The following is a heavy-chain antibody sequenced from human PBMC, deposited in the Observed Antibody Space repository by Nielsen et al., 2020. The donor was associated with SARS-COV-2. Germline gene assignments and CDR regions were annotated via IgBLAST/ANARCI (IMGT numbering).Heavy chain of an antibody. V-gene: IGHV3-21*01. CDR3: ARDRVAAAGSRYYYYGMDV. CDR1: GFNFNIYT. Sequence: GESLKISCAASGFNFNIYTMNWVRQAPGKGLEWVSSISTSSSYIYHAGSVKGRFTISRDNAKNSLYLQMSSLRAEDTAVYYCARDRVAAAGSRYYYYGMDVWGQGTTVTVSS. D-gene: IGHD6-13*01. CDR2: ISTSSSYI. J-gene: IGHJ6*02.